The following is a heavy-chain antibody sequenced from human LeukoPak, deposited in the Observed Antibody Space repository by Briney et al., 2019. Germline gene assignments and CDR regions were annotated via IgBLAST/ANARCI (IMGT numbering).Heavy chain of an antibody. CDR3: ARHPRITMVRGVSGWFDP. Sequence: SETLSLTCTASGGSISSYYWSWIRQPPGKGLEWIGYIYTSGSTNYNPSLKSRATISVDTSKNQFSLKLSSVTAADTAVYYCARHPRITMVRGVSGWFDPWGQGTLVTVSS. CDR2: IYTSGST. D-gene: IGHD3-10*01. J-gene: IGHJ5*02. V-gene: IGHV4-4*09. CDR1: GGSISSYY.